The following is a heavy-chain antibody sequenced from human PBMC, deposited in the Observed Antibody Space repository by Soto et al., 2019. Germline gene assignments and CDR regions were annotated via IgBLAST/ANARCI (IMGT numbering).Heavy chain of an antibody. J-gene: IGHJ6*02. V-gene: IGHV5-51*01. CDR2: IYPGDSDT. CDR1: GYSFTIYW. CDR3: ARXGIAVAGSTHYYYGMDV. Sequence: PGESLKISCKGSGYSFTIYWIGWVRQMPGKGLEWMGIIYPGDSDTRYSPSFQGQVTISADKSISTAYLQWSSLKASDTAMYYCARXGIAVAGSTHYYYGMDVWGQGTTVTVSS. D-gene: IGHD6-19*01.